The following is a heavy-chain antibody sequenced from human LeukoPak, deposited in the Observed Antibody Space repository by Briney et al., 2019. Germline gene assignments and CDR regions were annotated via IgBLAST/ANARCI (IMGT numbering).Heavy chain of an antibody. CDR2: IHHSGST. CDR1: GGSISSGNYY. CDR3: ARESTYCGGDCYAGEIDY. V-gene: IGHV4-30-4*08. J-gene: IGHJ4*02. Sequence: PSETLSLTCTVSGGSISSGNYYWSWIRQHPGKGLEWIGYIHHSGSTYYNPSLKSRVTISVDTSKNQFSLKLSSVTAADTAVYYCARESTYCGGDCYAGEIDYWGQGTLVTVSS. D-gene: IGHD2-21*02.